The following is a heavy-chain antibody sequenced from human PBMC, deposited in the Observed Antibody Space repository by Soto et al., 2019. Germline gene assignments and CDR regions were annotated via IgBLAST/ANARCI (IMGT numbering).Heavy chain of an antibody. Sequence: GGSLRLSCSASGFTFSSYAMHWVRQAPGKGLEYVSAISSNGGSTYYADSVKGRFTISRDNSKNTLYLQMSSLRAEDTAVYYCVKDIVVVVAAYIFDYWGQGTLVTVSS. CDR1: GFTFSSYA. D-gene: IGHD2-15*01. CDR3: VKDIVVVVAAYIFDY. V-gene: IGHV3-64D*06. CDR2: ISSNGGST. J-gene: IGHJ4*02.